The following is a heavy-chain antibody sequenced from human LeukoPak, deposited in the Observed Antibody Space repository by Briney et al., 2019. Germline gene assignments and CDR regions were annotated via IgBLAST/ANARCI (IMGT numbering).Heavy chain of an antibody. CDR3: AKAYGSGSRYYYYYGMDV. D-gene: IGHD3-10*01. CDR2: ISGDGGST. Sequence: GGSLRLSCAASGFTFDDYAMHWVRQAPGKGLEWVSLISGDGGSTYYADSVKGRFTISRDNSKNSLYLQMNSLRTEDTALYYCAKAYGSGSRYYYYYGMDVWGQGTTVTVPS. CDR1: GFTFDDYA. J-gene: IGHJ6*02. V-gene: IGHV3-43*02.